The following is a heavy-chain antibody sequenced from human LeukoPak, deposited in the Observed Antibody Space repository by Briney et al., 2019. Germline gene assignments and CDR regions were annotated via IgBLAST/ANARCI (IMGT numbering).Heavy chain of an antibody. CDR1: GGTFSSYA. J-gene: IGHJ3*02. Sequence: ASVKVSCKASGGTFSSYAISWVRQAPGQGLEWMRGIIPIFGTANYAQKFQGRVTITANESTSTAYMELSSLRSEDTAVYYCAWYQIDDAFDIWGQGTMVTVSS. CDR3: AWYQIDDAFDI. V-gene: IGHV1-69*01. D-gene: IGHD1-14*01. CDR2: IIPIFGTA.